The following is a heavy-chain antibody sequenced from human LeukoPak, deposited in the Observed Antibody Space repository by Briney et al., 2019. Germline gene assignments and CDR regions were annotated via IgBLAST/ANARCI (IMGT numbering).Heavy chain of an antibody. V-gene: IGHV4-4*07. Sequence: PSETLSLTCTVSGGSISSYYWNWIRQPAGKGLEWIGRIYSSGSTNYNPSLKSRVTMSVDTSKNQFSLKLNSVTAADTAVYYCARGVVITGLDYWGQGTLVTVSS. CDR1: GGSISSYY. J-gene: IGHJ4*02. D-gene: IGHD3-22*01. CDR2: IYSSGST. CDR3: ARGVVITGLDY.